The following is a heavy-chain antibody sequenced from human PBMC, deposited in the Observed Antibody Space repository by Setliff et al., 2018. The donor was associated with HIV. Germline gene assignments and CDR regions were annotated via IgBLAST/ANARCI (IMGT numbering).Heavy chain of an antibody. Sequence: GGSLRLSCAASGFTFDDYAVTWVRQAPGKGLDYVSAISGSGTTTYYADSVRGRFTISRDNSTNTVYLQMHSLRAEDTAIYYCARKFRPGHGVDVWGQGTTVTVSS. CDR2: ISGSGTTT. J-gene: IGHJ6*02. D-gene: IGHD3-10*01. V-gene: IGHV3-23*01. CDR1: GFTFDDYA. CDR3: ARKFRPGHGVDV.